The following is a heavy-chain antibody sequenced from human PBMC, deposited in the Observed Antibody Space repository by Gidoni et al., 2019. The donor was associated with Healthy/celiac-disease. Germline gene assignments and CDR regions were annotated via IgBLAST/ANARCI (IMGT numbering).Heavy chain of an antibody. V-gene: IGHV3-23*04. D-gene: IGHD3-22*01. Sequence: VQLVESGGGLVQPGGSLRLSCSASGFPFSSYAMSWVRQAPGKGMEWVSAISGSGGSTYYADSVKGRFTIYRDNSKNTLYLQMNSLRAEDTAVYYCAKAWGPFYYDSSGDAFDIWGQGTMVTVSS. J-gene: IGHJ3*02. CDR1: GFPFSSYA. CDR3: AKAWGPFYYDSSGDAFDI. CDR2: ISGSGGST.